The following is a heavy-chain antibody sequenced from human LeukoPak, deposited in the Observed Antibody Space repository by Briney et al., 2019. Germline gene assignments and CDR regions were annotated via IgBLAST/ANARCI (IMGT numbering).Heavy chain of an antibody. J-gene: IGHJ4*02. Sequence: PSETLSLTCTVSGGSISSYYWSWIRQPPGKGLEWIGYIYYSGSTNYNPSLKSRVTISVDTSKNQFSLKLSSVTAADTAVYYCARQGRGSGWWDGDYYFDYWGQGTLVTVSS. CDR2: IYYSGST. CDR1: GGSISSYY. CDR3: ARQGRGSGWWDGDYYFDY. V-gene: IGHV4-59*08. D-gene: IGHD6-19*01.